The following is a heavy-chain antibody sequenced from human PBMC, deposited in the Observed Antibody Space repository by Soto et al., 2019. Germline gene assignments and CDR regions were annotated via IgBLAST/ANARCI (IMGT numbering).Heavy chain of an antibody. D-gene: IGHD3-10*01. V-gene: IGHV3-53*01. CDR2: IYSGGYT. CDR1: GFTVSNNY. CDR3: GTRPGGGGY. Sequence: EVQLVESGGGLIQPGGSLRLSCAVSGFTVSNNYMSWVRQAPGKGLEGVSVIYSGGYTAYGDSVKGRFTISRDNSKNTLSPQVNSPGPGAPALFFWGTRPGGGGYWGQGTLVTVSS. J-gene: IGHJ4*02.